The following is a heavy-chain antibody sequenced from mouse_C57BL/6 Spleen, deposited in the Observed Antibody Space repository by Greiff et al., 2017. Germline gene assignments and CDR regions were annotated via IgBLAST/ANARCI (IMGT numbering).Heavy chain of an antibody. Sequence: VQLQQSGPELVKPGASVKISCKASGYAFSSSWMNWVKQRPGKGLEWIGRIYPGDGDTNYNGKFKGKATLTADKSSSTAYMQLSSLTSEDSAVYFCARKDSSHWGQGTSVTVSS. D-gene: IGHD1-1*01. V-gene: IGHV1-80*01. CDR2: IYPGDGDT. J-gene: IGHJ4*01. CDR3: ARKDSSH. CDR1: GYAFSSSW.